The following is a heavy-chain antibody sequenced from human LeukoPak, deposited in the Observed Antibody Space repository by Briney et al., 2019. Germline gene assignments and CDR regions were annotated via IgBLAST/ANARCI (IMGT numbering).Heavy chain of an antibody. V-gene: IGHV3-23*01. CDR1: GFTFSGYA. CDR3: ARPGLAVAGTRWFDP. D-gene: IGHD6-19*01. Sequence: GGSLRLSCAASGFTFSGYAMSWVRQAPGESPEWVSALGSGGRGSHYADSVKGRFTISRDDSKNTLYLQMNSLRAEDTAVYFCARPGLAVAGTRWFDPWGQGTLVTVSS. J-gene: IGHJ5*02. CDR2: LGSGGRGS.